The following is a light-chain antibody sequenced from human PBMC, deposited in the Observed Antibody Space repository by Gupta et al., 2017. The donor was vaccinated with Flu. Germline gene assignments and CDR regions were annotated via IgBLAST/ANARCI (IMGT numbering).Light chain of an antibody. CDR3: KQYLQTMT. J-gene: IGKJ3*01. V-gene: IGKV2-28*01. Sequence: DIVLTQSPLSLPVTPGEPASISCRSSQSLLHSNGYNHLDWYLHRPGQSPQLMIYLVSYRDSGATGRFSGSGEGKDFTLNSNRGEDEDGGVYYGKQYLQTMTFGHGTNVDIK. CDR1: QSLLHSNGYNH. CDR2: LVS.